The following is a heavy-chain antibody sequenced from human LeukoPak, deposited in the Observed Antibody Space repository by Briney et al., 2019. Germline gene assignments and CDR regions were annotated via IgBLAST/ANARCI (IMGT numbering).Heavy chain of an antibody. CDR2: ISWNSGSI. Sequence: GGSLRLSCAASGFTFDDYAMHWVRQAPGKGLEWVSGISWNSGSIGYADSVKGRFTISRDNAKNSLYLQMNSLRAEDTALYYCAKLWAGTGSFDYWGQGPLVTVSS. J-gene: IGHJ4*02. V-gene: IGHV3-9*01. CDR3: AKLWAGTGSFDY. D-gene: IGHD6-19*01. CDR1: GFTFDDYA.